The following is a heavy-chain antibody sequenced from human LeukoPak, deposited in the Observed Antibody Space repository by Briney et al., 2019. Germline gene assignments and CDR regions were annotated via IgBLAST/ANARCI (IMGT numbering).Heavy chain of an antibody. J-gene: IGHJ2*01. V-gene: IGHV2-5*02. Sequence: SGPTLLKPTQTLTLTCTFSGCSRRTSGGAVGWIRQPPGKGLEWLSLIYWDDDKRYSPSLKSTLTIANDTSKDQVVLTMTNMDLVDTATYYCAHRCTGGSCGWYFDLWGRGTLVTVSS. CDR1: GCSRRTSGGA. D-gene: IGHD2-15*01. CDR3: AHRCTGGSCGWYFDL. CDR2: IYWDDDK.